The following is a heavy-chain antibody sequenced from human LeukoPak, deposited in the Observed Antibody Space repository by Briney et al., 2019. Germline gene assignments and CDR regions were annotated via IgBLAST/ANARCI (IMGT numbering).Heavy chain of an antibody. V-gene: IGHV3-30*01. D-gene: IGHD3-10*01. CDR2: ISYDGSNK. CDR3: ARGSMVRGVIDY. Sequence: VAVISYDGSNKYYADSVKGRFTISRDNSKNTLYLQMNSLRAEDTAVYYCARGSMVRGVIDYWGQGTLVTVSS. J-gene: IGHJ4*02.